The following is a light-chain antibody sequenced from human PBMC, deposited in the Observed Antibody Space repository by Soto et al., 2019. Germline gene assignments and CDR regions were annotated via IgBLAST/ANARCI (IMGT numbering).Light chain of an antibody. CDR2: KDI. V-gene: IGLV3-25*02. Sequence: SYELTQPPSVSVSPGQTARITCSGDALPKQFAYWYQQKPGQAPVLVIYKDIERPSGIPERFSGSSSGTAVTLTISGVQAEDEGDYYCQSADISGTYVVFGGGTQLTVL. J-gene: IGLJ7*01. CDR3: QSADISGTYVV. CDR1: ALPKQF.